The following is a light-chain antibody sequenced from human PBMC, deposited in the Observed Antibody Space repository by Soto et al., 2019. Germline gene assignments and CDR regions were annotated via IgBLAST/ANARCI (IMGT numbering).Light chain of an antibody. Sequence: EIVLTQSPGTLSLSPGERATLSCRASQSISSSYLAWYQQKPGQAPRLLIHGASTRATGIPDRFSGSGSGTDFTLTISSLEPEDFAVYYCQHRSNWPLTFGGGTKVEIK. CDR2: GAS. CDR3: QHRSNWPLT. CDR1: QSISSSY. J-gene: IGKJ4*01. V-gene: IGKV3D-20*02.